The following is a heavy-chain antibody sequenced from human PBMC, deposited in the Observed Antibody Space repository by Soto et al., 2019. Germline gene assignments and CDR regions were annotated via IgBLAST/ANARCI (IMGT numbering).Heavy chain of an antibody. V-gene: IGHV3-64D*08. D-gene: IGHD6-13*01. Sequence: GGSLRLSCSASGFTFSSYAMHWVRQAPGKGLEYVSAISSNGGSTYYADSVKGRFTISRDNSKNTLYLQMSSLRAEDTAVYYCVKEQQLVLVFCFDPWGQGTLVTVSS. CDR2: ISSNGGST. J-gene: IGHJ5*02. CDR1: GFTFSSYA. CDR3: VKEQQLVLVFCFDP.